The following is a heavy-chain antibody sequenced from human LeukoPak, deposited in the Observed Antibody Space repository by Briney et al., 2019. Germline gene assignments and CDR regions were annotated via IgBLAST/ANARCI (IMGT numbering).Heavy chain of an antibody. CDR3: AREVVIFPDYYYYGMDV. Sequence: GGSLRLSCAASGFPFRDYYMTWIRQAPGKGLEWISYISRSGDTLYYADSVEGRFTISRDNAKNSLFLQMNSLRADDTAVYYCAREVVIFPDYYYYGMDVWGQGTTVTVSS. CDR1: GFPFRDYY. CDR2: ISRSGDTL. J-gene: IGHJ6*02. D-gene: IGHD3-9*01. V-gene: IGHV3-11*01.